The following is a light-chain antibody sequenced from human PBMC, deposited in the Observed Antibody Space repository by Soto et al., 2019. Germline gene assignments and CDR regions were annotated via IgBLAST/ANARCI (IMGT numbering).Light chain of an antibody. CDR3: QQYGSSPIT. V-gene: IGKV3-20*01. J-gene: IGKJ5*01. CDR1: QSVSSY. Sequence: EVVLTQYTGTLSLSPGERATLSCRASQSVSSYLAWYQQKPGQAPRLLIYDASNRATGIPARFSGSGSGTDFTLTISRLEPEDFAVYYCQQYGSSPITFGQGTLLEIK. CDR2: DAS.